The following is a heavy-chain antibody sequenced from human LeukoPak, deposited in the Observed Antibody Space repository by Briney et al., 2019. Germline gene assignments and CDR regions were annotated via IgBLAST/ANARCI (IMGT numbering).Heavy chain of an antibody. CDR2: ISSSSSTI. CDR3: ARDYSGYDHQWGDGVDYFDY. Sequence: PGRSLRLSCAASGFTFSSYAMHWVRQAPGKGLEWVSYISSSSSTIYYADSVKGRFTISRDNAKNSLYLQMNSLRAEDTAVYYCARDYSGYDHQWGDGVDYFDYWGQGTLVTVSS. J-gene: IGHJ4*02. CDR1: GFTFSSYA. V-gene: IGHV3-48*01. D-gene: IGHD5-12*01.